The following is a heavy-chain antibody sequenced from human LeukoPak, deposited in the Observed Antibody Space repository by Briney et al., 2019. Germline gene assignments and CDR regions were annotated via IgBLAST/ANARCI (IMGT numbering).Heavy chain of an antibody. CDR3: ARSVFSGVVAAQHEFDD. J-gene: IGHJ4*02. CDR1: GFTFSDYY. V-gene: IGHV3-11*04. D-gene: IGHD2-15*01. CDR2: ISSSGSTI. Sequence: GGSLRLSCAASGFTFSDYYMSWIRQVPGKGLEWVSYISSSGSTIYYADSVKGRFTISRDNAKNSVHLQMNSLRAEDTAVYYCARSVFSGVVAAQHEFDDWGQGTLVTVSS.